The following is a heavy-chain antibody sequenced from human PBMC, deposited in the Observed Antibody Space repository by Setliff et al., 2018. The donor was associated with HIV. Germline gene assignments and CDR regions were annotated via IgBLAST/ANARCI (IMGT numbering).Heavy chain of an antibody. V-gene: IGHV4-4*02. CDR3: AREPDY. CDR2: VYYNWAT. Sequence: PGGSLRLSCAASGFIFSNAWMSWVRQAPGKGLEWVGDVYYNWATYYNPSLKNRVTISVDTSKNQFSLRLTSVTAADTAVYYCAREPDYWGQGILVTVSS. CDR1: GFIFSNAW. J-gene: IGHJ4*02.